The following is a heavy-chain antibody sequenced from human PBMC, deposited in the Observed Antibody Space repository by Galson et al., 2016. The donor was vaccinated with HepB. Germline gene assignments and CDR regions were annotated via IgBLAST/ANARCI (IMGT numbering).Heavy chain of an antibody. CDR3: ARETWGLRIPDY. CDR1: GYSISNGHN. D-gene: IGHD3-16*01. Sequence: SETLSLTCAVSGYSISNGHNWGWIRQPPGKGLEWIGSVHHSGSAFYNPSFRGRVTISVDPSENQVSLNLRSVTAADTALYYCARETWGLRIPDYWCQGTLVTVSS. J-gene: IGHJ4*02. CDR2: VHHSGSA. V-gene: IGHV4-38-2*02.